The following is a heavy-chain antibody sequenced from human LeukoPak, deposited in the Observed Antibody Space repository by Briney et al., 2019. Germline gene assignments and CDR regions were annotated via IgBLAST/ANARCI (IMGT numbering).Heavy chain of an antibody. CDR2: IREDGSEK. J-gene: IGHJ4*02. CDR3: ARAKPHSLRYFDC. D-gene: IGHD3-9*01. CDR1: GFTFSSSW. Sequence: GGSLRLSCAASGFTFSSSWMTWVRQAPGKGLEWVASIREDGSEKTSVDSVKGRFTISRDNAKNSLYLQMDSLRAEDTAVYYCARAKPHSLRYFDCWGQGTLVTVSS. V-gene: IGHV3-7*01.